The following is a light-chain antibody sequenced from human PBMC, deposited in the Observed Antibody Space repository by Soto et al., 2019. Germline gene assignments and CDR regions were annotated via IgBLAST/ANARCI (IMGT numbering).Light chain of an antibody. Sequence: DIQMTQSPSTLSASVGDTVTITCRASQRISGWLSSRQQKQGKAPKLLIEDVTALKRGVPPSFSGSGSGTEFTLTISSLQPEDFATYYCQQYDSFSVTFGQGTKVDIK. J-gene: IGKJ1*01. CDR3: QQYDSFSVT. CDR2: DVT. V-gene: IGKV1-5*01. CDR1: QRISGW.